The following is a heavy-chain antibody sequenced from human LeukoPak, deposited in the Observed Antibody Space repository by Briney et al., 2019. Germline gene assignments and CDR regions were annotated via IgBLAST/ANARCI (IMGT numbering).Heavy chain of an antibody. V-gene: IGHV5-51*01. CDR3: AKGKGDSGYDSVGAFDI. D-gene: IGHD5-12*01. CDR2: IYPSDSDT. J-gene: IGHJ3*02. CDR1: GYTFTNYW. Sequence: GESLKISCKGSGYTFTNYWIGWERQMPGKGLEWMGIIYPSDSDTRYSPSFQGQVTISADESISTAYLQWSSLKASDTAMYYCAKGKGDSGYDSVGAFDIWGQGTMVTVSS.